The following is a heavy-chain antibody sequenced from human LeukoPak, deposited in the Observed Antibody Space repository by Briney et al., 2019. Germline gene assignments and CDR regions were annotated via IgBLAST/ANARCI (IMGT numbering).Heavy chain of an antibody. D-gene: IGHD4-17*01. CDR2: IKQDGSEK. J-gene: IGHJ4*02. Sequence: GGSLRLSCATSGFTFSSYWMSWVRQAPGKGLEWVANIKQDGSEKYFVESVKGRFTISRDNAKSSLFLHMNSLRAEDTALYYCARQDYGYSAFWGQGTLVTVSS. CDR3: ARQDYGYSAF. V-gene: IGHV3-7*01. CDR1: GFTFSSYW.